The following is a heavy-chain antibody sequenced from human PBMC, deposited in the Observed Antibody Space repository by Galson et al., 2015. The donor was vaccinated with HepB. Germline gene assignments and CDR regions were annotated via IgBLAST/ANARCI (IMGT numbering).Heavy chain of an antibody. CDR1: GFTFDDYA. Sequence: SLRLSCAASGFTFDDYAMHWVRQAPGKGLEWVSGISWNSGSIGYADSVKGRFTISRDNAKNSLYLQMNSLRAEDTAVYYCARGGGGSGLFDYWGQGTLVTVSS. V-gene: IGHV3-9*01. J-gene: IGHJ4*02. CDR2: ISWNSGSI. CDR3: ARGGGGSGLFDY. D-gene: IGHD2-15*01.